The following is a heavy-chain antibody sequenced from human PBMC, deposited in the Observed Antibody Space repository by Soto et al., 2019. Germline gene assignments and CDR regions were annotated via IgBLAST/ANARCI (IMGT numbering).Heavy chain of an antibody. CDR1: GYTFTSYD. CDR3: AREVVSRGMDV. D-gene: IGHD3-22*01. CDR2: MNPNSGNT. V-gene: IGHV1-8*01. J-gene: IGHJ6*02. Sequence: ASVKVSCKAPGYTFTSYDINWVRQATGQGLEWMGWMNPNSGNTGYAQKFQGRVTMTRNTSISTAYMELSSLRSDDTAVYYCAREVVSRGMDVWGQGTTVTVSS.